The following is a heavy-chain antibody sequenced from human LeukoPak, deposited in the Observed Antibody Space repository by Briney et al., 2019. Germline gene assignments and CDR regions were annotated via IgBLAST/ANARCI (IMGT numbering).Heavy chain of an antibody. CDR1: GYTFTGYY. J-gene: IGHJ5*02. CDR2: INPNSGGT. D-gene: IGHD6-19*01. Sequence: GASVKVSCKASGYTFTGYYMHWVRQAPGQGLEWMGWINPNSGGTNYAQKFQGRVTMTRDTSISTAYMELSRLRSDDTAVYYCARVLPGDSSGWYWGEGNWFDPWGQGTLVTVSS. V-gene: IGHV1-2*02. CDR3: ARVLPGDSSGWYWGEGNWFDP.